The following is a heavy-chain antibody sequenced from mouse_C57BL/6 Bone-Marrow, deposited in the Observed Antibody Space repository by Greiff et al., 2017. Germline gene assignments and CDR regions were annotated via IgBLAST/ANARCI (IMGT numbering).Heavy chain of an antibody. J-gene: IGHJ1*03. Sequence: VQLQQSGPGLVQPSQSLSITCTVSGFSLTSYGVHWVRQSPGKGLEWLGVIWGGGSPAYNAAFISRLSISKDNSKSQVFFKMNSLQADDTAIDYCARKPYGRSYGGWYFDVWGTGTTVTVSS. V-gene: IGHV2-2*01. CDR2: IWGGGSP. D-gene: IGHD1-1*01. CDR1: GFSLTSYG. CDR3: ARKPYGRSYGGWYFDV.